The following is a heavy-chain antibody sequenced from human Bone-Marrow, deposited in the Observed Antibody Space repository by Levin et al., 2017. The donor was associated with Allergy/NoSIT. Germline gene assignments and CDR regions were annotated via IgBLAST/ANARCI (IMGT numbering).Heavy chain of an antibody. Sequence: PGGSLRLSCVGSGFTFSDYYMSWIRQAPGKGPEWISYISGSTNYTVYAESVKGRFTILRDNAKNSLFLQMNRLRVEDTAIYYCARETEIMGDFWSRYEGDYYYYMDVWGKGTTVTVSS. CDR3: ARETEIMGDFWSRYEGDYYYYMDV. V-gene: IGHV3-11*06. J-gene: IGHJ6*03. D-gene: IGHD3-3*01. CDR1: GFTFSDYY. CDR2: ISGSTNYT.